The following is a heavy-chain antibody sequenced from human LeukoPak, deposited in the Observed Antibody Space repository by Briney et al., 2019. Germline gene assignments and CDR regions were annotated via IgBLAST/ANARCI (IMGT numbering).Heavy chain of an antibody. V-gene: IGHV3-23*01. CDR1: GFTFSSYA. CDR2: ISGSGGST. D-gene: IGHD6-19*01. Sequence: GGSLRLSCAASGFTFSSYAMSWVRQAPGKGLEWVSAISGSGGSTYYADSVKGRFTISRDNSKNTLYLQMNSLRAEDTAVYYCAKGKDSSGWYLVFDYWGQETLVTVSS. CDR3: AKGKDSSGWYLVFDY. J-gene: IGHJ4*02.